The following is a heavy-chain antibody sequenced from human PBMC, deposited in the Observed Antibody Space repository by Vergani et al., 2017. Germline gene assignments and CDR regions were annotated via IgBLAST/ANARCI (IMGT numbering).Heavy chain of an antibody. CDR2: IYTSGST. Sequence: QMQLQESGPGLVKPSQTLSLTCSVSGGSISSGPYSWNWIRQPAGRGLEWIGRIYTSGSTDYNPSLQSRVTILVDRSKSQLSLKLTSVTAGDTAVYFCARELSYYYGSGSDDYNPYYYEGMDVWGPGTTVTVSS. J-gene: IGHJ6*02. V-gene: IGHV4-61*02. CDR1: GGSISSGPYS. CDR3: ARELSYYYGSGSDDYNPYYYEGMDV. D-gene: IGHD3-10*01.